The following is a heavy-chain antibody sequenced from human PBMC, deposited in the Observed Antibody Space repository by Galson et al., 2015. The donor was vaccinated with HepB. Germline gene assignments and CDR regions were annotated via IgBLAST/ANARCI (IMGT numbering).Heavy chain of an antibody. CDR3: VGGDQIDY. CDR1: GFTVNNFW. J-gene: IGHJ4*02. Sequence: SLRLSCAASGFTVNNFWMYWVRQSPGKGLEWVANIKQEGSEIYYVDSVKGRFTISRDIAKNSLYLQMNSLRAEDTAVYYCVGGDQIDYWGQGTLVTVSS. V-gene: IGHV3-7*01. CDR2: IKQEGSEI. D-gene: IGHD4-17*01.